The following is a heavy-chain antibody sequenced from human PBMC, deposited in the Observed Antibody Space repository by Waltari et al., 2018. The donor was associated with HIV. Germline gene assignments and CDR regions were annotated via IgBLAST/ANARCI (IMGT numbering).Heavy chain of an antibody. V-gene: IGHV4-34*01. J-gene: IGHJ2*01. CDR2: MNDGGKS. CDR3: ARGPRPSTVTAPGWYFDL. D-gene: IGHD2-21*02. CDR1: RGPFTRQY. Sequence: QVDLHQWGTGLLKPSETLTRTCAVYRGPFTRQYSSWIRETPGEGLQWIGEMNDGGKSNYNPTLKSRAVMTIDPSKKQFSLKLKSVTAADTGVYYCARGPRPSTVTAPGWYFDLWGRGTLVTVSS.